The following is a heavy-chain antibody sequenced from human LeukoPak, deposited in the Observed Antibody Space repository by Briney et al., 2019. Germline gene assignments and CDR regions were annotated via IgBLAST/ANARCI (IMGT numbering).Heavy chain of an antibody. CDR1: GDSISIINW. Sequence: ASETLSLTCAVSGDSISIINWWSWVRQTPGKGLEWIGSIYYSGSTYYNPSLKSRVTISVDTSKNQFSLKLSSVTAADTAVYYCARGRYCTNGVCPYYFDYWGQGTLVTVSS. D-gene: IGHD2-8*01. CDR3: ARGRYCTNGVCPYYFDY. V-gene: IGHV4-4*02. J-gene: IGHJ4*02. CDR2: IYYSGST.